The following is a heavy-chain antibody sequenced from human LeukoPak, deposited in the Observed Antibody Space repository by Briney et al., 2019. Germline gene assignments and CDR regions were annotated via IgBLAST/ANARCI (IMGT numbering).Heavy chain of an antibody. CDR1: GGTFCSYA. J-gene: IGHJ5*02. CDR2: IIPIFGTA. CDR3: ARDRPTTVTSNWFDP. V-gene: IGHV1-69*05. Sequence: GSSVKVSCKASGGTFCSYAISWVRQAPGQGLEWMGGIIPIFGTANYAQKFQGRVTITTDESTSTAYMELSSLRSEDTAVYYCARDRPTTVTSNWFDPWGQGTLVTLSS. D-gene: IGHD4-17*01.